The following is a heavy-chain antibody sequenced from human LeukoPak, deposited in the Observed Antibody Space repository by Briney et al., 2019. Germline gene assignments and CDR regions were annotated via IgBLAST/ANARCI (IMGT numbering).Heavy chain of an antibody. V-gene: IGHV3-20*04. Sequence: PGGSLRLSCAASGFTFDDYGMSWVRQAPGKGLEWVSGINWNGGSTGYADSVKGRFTISRDNAKNSLYLQMDSLRAGDTALYYCAKDLQAITGTSFEDYWGQGTLVTVSS. D-gene: IGHD1-7*01. CDR2: INWNGGST. CDR1: GFTFDDYG. CDR3: AKDLQAITGTSFEDY. J-gene: IGHJ4*02.